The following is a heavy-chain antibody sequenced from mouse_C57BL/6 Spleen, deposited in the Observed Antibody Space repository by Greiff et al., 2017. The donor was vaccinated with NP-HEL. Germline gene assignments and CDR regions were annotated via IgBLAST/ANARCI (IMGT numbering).Heavy chain of an antibody. V-gene: IGHV1-55*01. CDR1: GYTFTSYW. CDR2: IYPGSGST. J-gene: IGHJ1*03. CDR3: SRGAYDYGGYWYFDV. D-gene: IGHD2-4*01. Sequence: QVQLKQPGAELVKPGASVKMSCKASGYTFTSYWITWVKQRPGQGLEWIGDIYPGSGSTNYNEKFKSKATLTVDTSSSTAYMQLSNLTSEDAAVYYWSRGAYDYGGYWYFDVWGTGTTVTVSS.